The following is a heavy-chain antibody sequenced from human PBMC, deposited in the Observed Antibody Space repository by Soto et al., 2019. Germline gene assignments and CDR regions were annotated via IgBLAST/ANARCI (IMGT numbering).Heavy chain of an antibody. CDR3: AKTVVAATRFTTSIDY. V-gene: IGHV3-23*01. D-gene: IGHD2-15*01. CDR1: GFTFSSYA. J-gene: IGHJ4*02. CDR2: ISGSGGST. Sequence: GGSLRLSCAASGFTFSSYAMSWVRQAPGKGLEWVSAISGSGGSTYYADSVKGRFTISRDNSKNTLYLQMNSLRAEDTAVYYCAKTVVAATRFTTSIDYWGQGTLVTVSS.